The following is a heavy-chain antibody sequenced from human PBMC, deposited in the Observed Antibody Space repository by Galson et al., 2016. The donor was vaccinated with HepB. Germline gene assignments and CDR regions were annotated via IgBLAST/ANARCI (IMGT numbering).Heavy chain of an antibody. V-gene: IGHV3-53*01. J-gene: IGHJ4*02. CDR1: GFTVSSHH. D-gene: IGHD4-17*01. CDR3: ARDEYGTVAY. Sequence: SLRLSCAASGFTVSSHHMSWVRQAPGKGLEWVSVIYSGSNTYYADSVKGRFTISRDNYKNTLFLQMNSLRAEDSAVYYCARDEYGTVAYWGQGTLVTVSS. CDR2: IYSGSNT.